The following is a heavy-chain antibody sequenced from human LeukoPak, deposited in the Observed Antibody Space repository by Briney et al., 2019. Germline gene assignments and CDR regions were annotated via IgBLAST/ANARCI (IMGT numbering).Heavy chain of an antibody. CDR1: RFSFSTYP. CDR2: ISPSGDVT. J-gene: IGHJ3*02. D-gene: IGHD1-1*01. CDR3: AKSLFTSATGTGRAFHI. V-gene: IGHV3-23*01. Sequence: GGSLRLSCAAPRFSFSTYPMGWVRQAPGKGRGGVSGISPSGDVTFHADPVKGRFTISRDNSKNTLYLQMTSLSAEDTAEYYCAKSLFTSATGTGRAFHIWGQGTMVTVSS.